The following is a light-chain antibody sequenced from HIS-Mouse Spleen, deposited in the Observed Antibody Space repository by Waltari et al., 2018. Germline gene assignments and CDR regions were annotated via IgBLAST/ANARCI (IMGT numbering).Light chain of an antibody. CDR1: QSVLYSSNNKIY. J-gene: IGKJ2*01. Sequence: DIVMTQSPDSLAVSLGERATINCQSSQSVLYSSNNKIYLAWYQQKPGQPPKLLIYWASTRESGVPDRFSGSGSGTDFTLTISSLQAEDVAVYYCQQYYTTPYTFGQGTKLEIK. V-gene: IGKV4-1*01. CDR3: QQYYTTPYT. CDR2: WAS.